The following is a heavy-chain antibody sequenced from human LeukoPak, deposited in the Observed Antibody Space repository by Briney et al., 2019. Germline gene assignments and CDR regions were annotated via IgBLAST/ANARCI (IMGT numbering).Heavy chain of an antibody. CDR2: ISAYNGNT. Sequence: ASVKVSCKASGYTFTSYGISWVRQAPGQGLEWMGWISAYNGNTNYAQKLQGRVTMTTDTSTSTAYMELRSLRSGDTAVYYCARSRPTMVRGVTWFDPWGQGTLVTVSS. D-gene: IGHD3-10*01. V-gene: IGHV1-18*01. CDR3: ARSRPTMVRGVTWFDP. CDR1: GYTFTSYG. J-gene: IGHJ5*02.